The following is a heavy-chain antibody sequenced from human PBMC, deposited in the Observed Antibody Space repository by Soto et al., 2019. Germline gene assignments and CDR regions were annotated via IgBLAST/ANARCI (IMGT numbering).Heavy chain of an antibody. Sequence: EVQLVESGGGLIPPGGSLRLSCAASGFLVNSAYMTWVRQAPGKGLEWLSMINSDGSTLYAESVKGRFTISRDNSKNRLDLQINSLGGEDTAMYYCARSGYSFAWGYWGQGTLVIVTS. V-gene: IGHV3-53*01. CDR3: ARSGYSFAWGY. CDR1: GFLVNSAY. D-gene: IGHD5-18*01. J-gene: IGHJ4*02. CDR2: INSDGST.